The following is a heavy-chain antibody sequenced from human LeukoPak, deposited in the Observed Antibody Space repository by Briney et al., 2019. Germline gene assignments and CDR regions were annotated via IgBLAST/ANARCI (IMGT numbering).Heavy chain of an antibody. CDR3: ARGARFKPGNWFDP. D-gene: IGHD3-3*01. CDR1: GGSFSDYY. CDR2: INHSGGT. J-gene: IGHJ5*02. V-gene: IGHV4-34*01. Sequence: SETLSLTCAVYGGSFSDYYWTWIRQPPGKGLEQIGEINHSGGTNYNPSLKSRVTISLDTSRNQLSLNLSSVTAADTALYYCARGARFKPGNWFDPWGQGTLVTVSS.